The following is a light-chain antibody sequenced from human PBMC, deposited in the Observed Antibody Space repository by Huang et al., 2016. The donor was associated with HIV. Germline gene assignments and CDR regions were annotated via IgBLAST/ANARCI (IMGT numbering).Light chain of an antibody. V-gene: IGKV1-33*01. J-gene: IGKJ3*01. CDR2: DAA. CDR1: RPIYSY. Sequence: DIQMTQSPSSLSASIGDRVTITCRASRPIYSYLNWYQHRPGKAPKLLIYDAANLEVGVPSGFSGSGSGRNFTLIISSLQPEDFATYYCQQYDSLPRTFGPGTKV. CDR3: QQYDSLPRT.